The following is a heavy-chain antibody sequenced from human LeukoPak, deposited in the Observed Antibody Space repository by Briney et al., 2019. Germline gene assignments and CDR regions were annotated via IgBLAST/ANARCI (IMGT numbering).Heavy chain of an antibody. CDR1: GYTFTNYG. V-gene: IGHV1-18*01. J-gene: IGHJ4*02. D-gene: IGHD3-22*01. Sequence: AASVKVSCKASGYTFTNYGVPWVRQAPGQGLEWMGWINPSNANTNYAQKLQGRVTMTTDTSTSTASMELRSLRSDDTAVYYCARGGYYYIDYWGQGTLVTVSS. CDR2: INPSNANT. CDR3: ARGGYYYIDY.